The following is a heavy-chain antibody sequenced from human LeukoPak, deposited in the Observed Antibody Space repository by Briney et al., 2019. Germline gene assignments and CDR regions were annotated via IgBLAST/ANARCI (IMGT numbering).Heavy chain of an antibody. J-gene: IGHJ4*02. Sequence: GGSLRLSCAGSGFPFSSHGMNWVRQAPGKGLEWVSGISPGGPTYYADSVKGRFTISRDDPKNTLYLQMKNLRAEDTAVYYCAKDGAWLRFDDWGQGILVTVSS. CDR3: AKDGAWLRFDD. CDR2: ISPGGPT. D-gene: IGHD5-12*01. CDR1: GFPFSSHG. V-gene: IGHV3-23*01.